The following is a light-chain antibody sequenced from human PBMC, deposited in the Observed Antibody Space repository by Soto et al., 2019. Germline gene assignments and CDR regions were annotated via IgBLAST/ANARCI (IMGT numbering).Light chain of an antibody. CDR1: QSLLDSDEGNTL. CDR3: LQRMDFPYT. V-gene: IGKV2-40*01. J-gene: IGKJ2*01. Sequence: EIVLTQTPLPLRVTPGEPASLSCTSSQSLLDSDEGNTLLDWYLQKPGRSPQLLIYALSYRASGVTARFSGSGSGTDFTLNISRVEAEDVGVYYCLQRMDFPYTFGPGTKLEIK. CDR2: ALS.